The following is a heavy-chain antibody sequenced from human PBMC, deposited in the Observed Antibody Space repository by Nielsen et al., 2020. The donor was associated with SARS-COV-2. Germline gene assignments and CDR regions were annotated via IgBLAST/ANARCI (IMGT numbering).Heavy chain of an antibody. V-gene: IGHV3-74*01. Sequence: GGSLRLSCAASGFTFSSYWMHWVRQAPGKGLVWVSRINSDGSSTSYADYVKGRFTISRDNAKNTLYLQMNSLRAEDTAVYYCAILEANRLQGDVWGQGTLVTVSS. D-gene: IGHD5-24*01. CDR1: GFTFSSYW. CDR3: AILEANRLQGDV. CDR2: INSDGSST. J-gene: IGHJ4*02.